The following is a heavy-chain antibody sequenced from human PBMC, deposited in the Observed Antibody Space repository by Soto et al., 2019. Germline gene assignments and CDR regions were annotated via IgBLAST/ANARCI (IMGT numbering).Heavy chain of an antibody. Sequence: SETLSLTCAVYGGSFSGYYWSWIRQPPGKGLEWIGEINHSGSTNYNPSLKSRVTISVDTSKNQFSLKLSSVTAADTAVYYCARGVRSKRSSRYDYYYYYYMDVWGKGTTVTVSS. CDR3: ARGVRSKRSSRYDYYYYYYMDV. CDR1: GGSFSGYY. D-gene: IGHD6-13*01. J-gene: IGHJ6*03. CDR2: INHSGST. V-gene: IGHV4-34*01.